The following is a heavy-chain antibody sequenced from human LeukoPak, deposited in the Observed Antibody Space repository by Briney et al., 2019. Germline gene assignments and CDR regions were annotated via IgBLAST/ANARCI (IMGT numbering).Heavy chain of an antibody. CDR2: IYYSGST. CDR1: GGSISSYY. CDR3: ARSLGETVTPFDY. Sequence: SETLSLTCTVSGGSISSYYRSWIRQPPGKGLEWIGYIYYSGSTNYNPSLKSRVTISVDTSKNQFSLKLSSVTAAGTAVYYCARSLGETVTPFDYWGQGTLVTVSS. J-gene: IGHJ4*02. D-gene: IGHD4-17*01. V-gene: IGHV4-59*01.